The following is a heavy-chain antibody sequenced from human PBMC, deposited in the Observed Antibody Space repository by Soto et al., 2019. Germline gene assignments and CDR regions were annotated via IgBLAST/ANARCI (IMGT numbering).Heavy chain of an antibody. Sequence: QVQLVQSGAEVKKPGASVKVSCKVSGYTLTELSMHWVRQAPGKGLEWMGGFDPEDGETIYAQKFQGRVTMTEDTSTDTDYMELSSRRSEDTAVYYCAKRRVRGVIITPYFDYWGQGTLVTVSS. V-gene: IGHV1-24*01. CDR1: GYTLTELS. CDR3: AKRRVRGVIITPYFDY. J-gene: IGHJ4*02. CDR2: FDPEDGET. D-gene: IGHD3-10*01.